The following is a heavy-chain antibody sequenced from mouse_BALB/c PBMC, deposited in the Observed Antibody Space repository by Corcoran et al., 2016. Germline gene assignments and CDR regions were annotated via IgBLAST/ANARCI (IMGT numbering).Heavy chain of an antibody. J-gene: IGHJ2*01. CDR3: ARGGTGGPYFDY. V-gene: IGHV1-26*01. CDR1: GYSFTGYY. CDR2: INPYNGAT. Sequence: EVQLQQSGPELVKPGASVKISCKASGYSFTGYYMHWVKQSHVKSLEWIGRINPYNGATSYNQNFKDKASLTVVKSSSTAYMELHSLTSEDSAVYYCARGGTGGPYFDYWGQGTTLTVSS. D-gene: IGHD3-3*01.